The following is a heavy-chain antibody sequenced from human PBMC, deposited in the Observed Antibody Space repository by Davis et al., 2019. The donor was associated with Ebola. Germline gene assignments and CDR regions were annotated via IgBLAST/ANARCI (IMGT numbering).Heavy chain of an antibody. V-gene: IGHV1-18*01. CDR2: ISAYNGNT. CDR1: GGTFSSYA. Sequence: ASVKVSCKASGGTFSSYAISWVRQAPGQGLEWMGWISAYNGNTNYAQKLQGRVTMTTDTSTSTAYMELRSLRSDDTAVYYCARDGSYDGYNSYYYYYGMDVWGQGTTVTVSS. D-gene: IGHD5-24*01. J-gene: IGHJ6*02. CDR3: ARDGSYDGYNSYYYYYGMDV.